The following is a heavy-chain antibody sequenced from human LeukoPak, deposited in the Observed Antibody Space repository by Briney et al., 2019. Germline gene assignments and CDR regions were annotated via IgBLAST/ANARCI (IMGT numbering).Heavy chain of an antibody. CDR1: GGTFSSYA. Sequence: GASVKVSCKASGGTFSSYAISWVRQAPGQGLEWMGGIIPIFGTANYAQKFQGRVTITADESTSTAYMELSSLRSEDTAVYYCARANYYYDSSGYYAFDYWGQGTLVTVSS. J-gene: IGHJ4*02. V-gene: IGHV1-69*13. D-gene: IGHD3-22*01. CDR2: IIPIFGTA. CDR3: ARANYYYDSSGYYAFDY.